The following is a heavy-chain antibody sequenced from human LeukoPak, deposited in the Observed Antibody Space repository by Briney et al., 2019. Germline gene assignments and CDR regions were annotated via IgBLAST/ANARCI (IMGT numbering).Heavy chain of an antibody. CDR2: VYPGESET. CDR3: ARVSLDCTGGTCLDLDY. D-gene: IGHD2-8*02. J-gene: IGHJ4*02. V-gene: IGHV5-51*01. Sequence: GESLKISCKASGYRFINYWIAWVRQMPGKGLERVGMVYPGESETRYSPSFQGQVTVSADKSIDTAYLQWRRLKASDTAMYYCARVSLDCTGGTCLDLDYWGQGTLVTISS. CDR1: GYRFINYW.